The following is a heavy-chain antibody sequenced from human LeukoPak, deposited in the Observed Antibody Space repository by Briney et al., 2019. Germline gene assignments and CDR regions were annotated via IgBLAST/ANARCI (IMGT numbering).Heavy chain of an antibody. J-gene: IGHJ4*02. CDR2: ISSSSSYI. D-gene: IGHD3-10*01. V-gene: IGHV3-21*01. CDR1: RFTFSSYS. CDR3: ARERGNYGDY. Sequence: GGSLRLSCAASRFTFSSYSMNWVRQAPGKGLEWVSSISSSSSYIYYADSVKGRFTISRDNAKNSLHLQMNSLRAEDTAVYYCARERGNYGDYWGQGTLVTVSS.